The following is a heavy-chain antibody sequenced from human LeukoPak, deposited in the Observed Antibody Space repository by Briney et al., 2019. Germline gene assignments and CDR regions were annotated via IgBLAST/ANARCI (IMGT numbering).Heavy chain of an antibody. CDR1: GGTFSSYT. CDR2: INPNSGDT. Sequence: ASVKVSCKASGGTFSSYTISWVRQAPGQGFEWMGWINPNSGDTKYEQRFQGRVTMTRDTSISTAYMELTRLRSDDAAVYFCARDGSWSSISYSDYWGQGTLVTVSS. CDR3: ARDGSWSSISYSDY. V-gene: IGHV1-2*02. D-gene: IGHD2-2*01. J-gene: IGHJ4*02.